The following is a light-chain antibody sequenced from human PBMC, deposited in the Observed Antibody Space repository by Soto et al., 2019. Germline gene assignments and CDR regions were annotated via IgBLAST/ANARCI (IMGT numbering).Light chain of an antibody. V-gene: IGLV1-51*01. CDR2: DND. J-gene: IGLJ2*01. CDR1: SCNIGNNY. Sequence: QSVLTQPPSVSAAPGQKVTISCSGSSCNIGNNYVSWYQHLPGTAPKHLIYDNDQRPSGIPARISGSKSVPSATLGITGIQPGDEADYYCGTWDSSLTAVIFGGGTKCTVL. CDR3: GTWDSSLTAVI.